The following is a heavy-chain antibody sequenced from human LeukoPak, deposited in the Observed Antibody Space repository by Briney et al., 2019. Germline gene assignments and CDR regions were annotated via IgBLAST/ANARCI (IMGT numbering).Heavy chain of an antibody. CDR2: IYTSGST. J-gene: IGHJ5*02. Sequence: PSETLSLTCTVSGGSISSGSYYWSWIRQPAGTGLEWIGRIYTSGSTNYNPSLKSRVTISVDTSKNQFSLKLSSVTAADTAVYYCARDLGAMVRGVNQIDPWGQGTLVTVSS. CDR1: GGSISSGSYY. CDR3: ARDLGAMVRGVNQIDP. V-gene: IGHV4-61*02. D-gene: IGHD3-10*01.